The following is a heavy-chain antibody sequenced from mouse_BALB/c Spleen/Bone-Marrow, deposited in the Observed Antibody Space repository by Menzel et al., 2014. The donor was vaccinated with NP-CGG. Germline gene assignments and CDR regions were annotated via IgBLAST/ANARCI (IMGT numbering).Heavy chain of an antibody. CDR2: ISSVGSYT. V-gene: IGHV5-6*01. J-gene: IGHJ2*01. CDR3: ARRGTGTGSYYFDY. D-gene: IGHD4-1*01. Sequence: VQLKESAGDLVKPGGSLKLSCAASGFTFSNYGMSWVRQTPDKRLEWVATISSVGSYTYYPDSVKGRFTISRDNAKNTLFLQMSSLKSEDTAMYYCARRGTGTGSYYFDYWGQGTTLTVSS. CDR1: GFTFSNYG.